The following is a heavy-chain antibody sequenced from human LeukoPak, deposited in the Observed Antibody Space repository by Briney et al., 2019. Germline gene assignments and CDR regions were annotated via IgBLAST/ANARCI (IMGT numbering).Heavy chain of an antibody. Sequence: ASVKVSCKASGYTFTSYAMHWVRQAPGQRLEWMGWISAYNGNTNYAQKLQGRVTMTTDTSTSTAYMELRSLRSDDTAVYYCARVAYGDFPDYWGQGTLVTVSS. D-gene: IGHD4-17*01. CDR3: ARVAYGDFPDY. J-gene: IGHJ4*02. CDR2: ISAYNGNT. CDR1: GYTFTSYA. V-gene: IGHV1-18*01.